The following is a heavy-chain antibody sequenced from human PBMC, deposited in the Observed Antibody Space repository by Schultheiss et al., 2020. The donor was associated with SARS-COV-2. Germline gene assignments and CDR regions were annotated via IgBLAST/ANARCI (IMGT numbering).Heavy chain of an antibody. CDR2: INHSGST. Sequence: SQTLSLTCAVYGGSFSGYYWGWIRQPPGKGLEWIGEINHSGSTNYNPSLKSRVTISVDTSKNQFSLKLSSVTAADTAVYYCARGPDYGDYGVWGQGTTVTVSS. D-gene: IGHD4-17*01. J-gene: IGHJ6*02. CDR1: GGSFSGYY. CDR3: ARGPDYGDYGV. V-gene: IGHV4-34*01.